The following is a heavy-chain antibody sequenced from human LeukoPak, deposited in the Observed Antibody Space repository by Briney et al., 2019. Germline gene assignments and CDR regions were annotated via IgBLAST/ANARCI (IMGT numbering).Heavy chain of an antibody. J-gene: IGHJ4*02. CDR2: IWYDGSNK. CDR3: AKGLSTVTTETGYFDY. D-gene: IGHD4-17*01. V-gene: IGHV3-33*06. Sequence: PGRSLRLSCAASGFTFSSYGMHWVRQAPGKGLEWVAVIWYDGSNKYYADSVKGRFTISRDNSKNTLYLQMNSLRAEDTAVYYCAKGLSTVTTETGYFDYWGQGTLVTVSS. CDR1: GFTFSSYG.